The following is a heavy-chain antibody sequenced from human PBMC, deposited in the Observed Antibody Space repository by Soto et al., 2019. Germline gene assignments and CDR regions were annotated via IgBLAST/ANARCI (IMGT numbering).Heavy chain of an antibody. CDR3: AKGYEVSPPVASGWYSNYFYGVDV. Sequence: QVLLVESGGGVVRPGRSLRLSCGASGFSFSKYGMHWVRQAPGEGLEWLSLISHDGSEIWYAESVKGRFTISRDNSKNTVYLQRNILRADDTAVYYFAKGYEVSPPVASGWYSNYFYGVDVLGRGTTVTVSS. CDR2: ISHDGSEI. D-gene: IGHD6-19*01. CDR1: GFSFSKYG. J-gene: IGHJ6*02. V-gene: IGHV3-30*18.